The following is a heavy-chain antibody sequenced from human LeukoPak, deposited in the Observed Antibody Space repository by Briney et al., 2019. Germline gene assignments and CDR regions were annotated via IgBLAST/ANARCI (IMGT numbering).Heavy chain of an antibody. V-gene: IGHV3-23*01. CDR3: AKSDRLTVTAQFDY. D-gene: IGHD4-17*01. CDR2: ISGSGATI. CDR1: GFTFSSYA. J-gene: IGHJ4*02. Sequence: GGSLRLSCAASGFTFSSYAMSWVRQAPGKGLEWVSAISGSGATIYYADSVKGRFTISRDNSKNSLYLQMNSLRAEDTAVYYCAKSDRLTVTAQFDYWGQGTLVTVSS.